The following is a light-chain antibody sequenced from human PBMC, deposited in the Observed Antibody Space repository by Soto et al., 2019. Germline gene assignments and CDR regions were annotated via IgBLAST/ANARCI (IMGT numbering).Light chain of an antibody. J-gene: IGKJ1*01. Sequence: DIQMTQSPSTLSASVGDRVTITCRASQSISSWLAWYQQKPGKAPKLLIYKASSLESGVPSRFSGSGSGTEFTLTISSLQPDDLATYYCQQYNRDSWTFGQGTKV. CDR1: QSISSW. CDR3: QQYNRDSWT. CDR2: KAS. V-gene: IGKV1-5*03.